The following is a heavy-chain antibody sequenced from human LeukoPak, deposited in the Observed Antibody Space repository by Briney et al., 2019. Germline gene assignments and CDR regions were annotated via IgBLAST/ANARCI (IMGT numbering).Heavy chain of an antibody. V-gene: IGHV4-38-2*02. Sequence: SETLSLTCSVSGYSISSGYYWAWIRQSPGKGLEWIGSIYYSGNTFHNPSLKSRVTISVDTSKNQFSLKLTSVTAADTAVYYCARQNPLKGGRCDQEGYCSDINSLVEVFDYWGQGTLVTVSS. CDR1: GYSISSGYY. J-gene: IGHJ4*02. CDR3: ARQNPLKGGRCDQEGYCSDINSLVEVFDY. CDR2: IYYSGNT. D-gene: IGHD2-15*01.